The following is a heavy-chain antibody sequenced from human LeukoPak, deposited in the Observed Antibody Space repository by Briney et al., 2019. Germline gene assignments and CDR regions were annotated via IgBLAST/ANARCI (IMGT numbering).Heavy chain of an antibody. CDR2: TSSSSSTI. V-gene: IGHV3-48*01. Sequence: GGSLRLSCAASGFTFSSYSMNWVRQAPGKGLEWVSYTSSSSSTIYYADSVKGRFTISRDNAKNSLYLQMNSLRAEDTAVYYCARDSAYYDFWSGVQYFQHWGQGTLVTVSS. CDR3: ARDSAYYDFWSGVQYFQH. CDR1: GFTFSSYS. J-gene: IGHJ1*01. D-gene: IGHD3-3*01.